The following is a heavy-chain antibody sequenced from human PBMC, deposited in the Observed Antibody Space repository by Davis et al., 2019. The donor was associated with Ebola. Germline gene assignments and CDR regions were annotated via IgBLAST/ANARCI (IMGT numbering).Heavy chain of an antibody. CDR2: LNHCNGNR. Sequence: ASSVKVSCKVSGYTFPSLGTSWVRQVPGQGLEWLGWLNHCNGNRRYAQKFQDRVTMTTDTSTTTVYMELRSLTSDDTGVYYCARDLGIRLIMSRCDFWGQGTLVTVSS. J-gene: IGHJ4*02. D-gene: IGHD2-8*01. CDR1: GYTFPSLG. V-gene: IGHV1-18*01. CDR3: ARDLGIRLIMSRCDF.